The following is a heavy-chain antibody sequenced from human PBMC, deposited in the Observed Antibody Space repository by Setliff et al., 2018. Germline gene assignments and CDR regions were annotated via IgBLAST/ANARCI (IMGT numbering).Heavy chain of an antibody. Sequence: PRESLKISCATSGFSFSNYGMHWVRQAPGKGLEWVSFIRHDGNNKYYKDSVRGRFTISRDNSKSTVYLQMNSLRPEDTAVYYCAKAPYASATPCWFDPWGQGTLVTVSS. V-gene: IGHV3-30*02. CDR3: AKAPYASATPCWFDP. CDR1: GFSFSNYG. D-gene: IGHD2-2*01. J-gene: IGHJ5*02. CDR2: IRHDGNNK.